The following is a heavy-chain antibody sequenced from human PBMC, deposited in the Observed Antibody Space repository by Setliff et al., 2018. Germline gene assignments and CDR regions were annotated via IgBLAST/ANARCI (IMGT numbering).Heavy chain of an antibody. CDR2: LHTSGST. D-gene: IGHD2-21*01. J-gene: IGHJ5*02. Sequence: SETLSLTCTVSGGSLNTYYWSWIRQPAGKGLEWVGRLHTSGSTTYNPSLQSRVTISVDTSKNHFSLNLTSVTAADTAVYYCARYIPSAGCFDPWGQGALVTVSS. V-gene: IGHV4-4*07. CDR3: ARYIPSAGCFDP. CDR1: GGSLNTYY.